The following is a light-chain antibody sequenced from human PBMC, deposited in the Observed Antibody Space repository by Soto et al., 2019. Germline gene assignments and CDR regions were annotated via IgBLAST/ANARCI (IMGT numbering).Light chain of an antibody. Sequence: DLQMTQSPSSLSASVGDRVTITCRASQGISYHVAWYQQKPGKVPKLLIYGASTLQSGVPSRFSGSGSGTDFTLTISSLQPEDFATYYCQQYSSYSWTFGQGTKVEFK. V-gene: IGKV1-27*01. CDR2: GAS. CDR1: QGISYH. J-gene: IGKJ1*01. CDR3: QQYSSYSWT.